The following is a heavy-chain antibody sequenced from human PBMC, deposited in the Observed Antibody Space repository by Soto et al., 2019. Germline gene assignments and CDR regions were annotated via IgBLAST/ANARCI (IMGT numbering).Heavy chain of an antibody. CDR3: AKDYSSSSWYYFDY. V-gene: IGHV3-9*01. J-gene: IGHJ4*02. CDR2: ISWNSGSI. CDR1: GFTFDDYA. D-gene: IGHD6-13*01. Sequence: SCAASGFTFDDYAMHWVRQAPGKGLEWVSGISWNSGSIGYADSVKGRFTISRDNAKNSLYLQMNSLRAEDTALYYCAKDYSSSSWYYFDYWGQGTLVTVSS.